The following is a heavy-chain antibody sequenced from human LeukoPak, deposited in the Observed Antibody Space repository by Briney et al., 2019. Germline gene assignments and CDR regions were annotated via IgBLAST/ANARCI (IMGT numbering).Heavy chain of an antibody. CDR1: GFTFSSYW. V-gene: IGHV3-7*01. D-gene: IGHD3-16*02. CDR2: IKQDGSEK. CDR3: ARDNPDYDYIWGSYRGGDAFDI. Sequence: GGSLRLSCAASGFTFSSYWMSWVRQAPGKGLEWVANIKQDGSEKYYVDSVKGRFTISRDNAENSLYLQMNSLRAEDTAVYYCARDNPDYDYIWGSYRGGDAFDIWGQGTMVTVSS. J-gene: IGHJ3*02.